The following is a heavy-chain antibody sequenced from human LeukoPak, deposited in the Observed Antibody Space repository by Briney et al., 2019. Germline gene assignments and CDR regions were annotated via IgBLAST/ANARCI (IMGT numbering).Heavy chain of an antibody. Sequence: GGSLRLSCAASGFTFSSYAMHWVRQAPGKGLEWVAVISYDGSNKYYADSVKGRFTISRDNSKNALYLQMNSLRAEDTAVYYCAKDKRVVVVISLEVDYWGQGTLVTVSS. D-gene: IGHD3-22*01. CDR1: GFTFSSYA. CDR3: AKDKRVVVVISLEVDY. J-gene: IGHJ4*02. CDR2: ISYDGSNK. V-gene: IGHV3-30-3*01.